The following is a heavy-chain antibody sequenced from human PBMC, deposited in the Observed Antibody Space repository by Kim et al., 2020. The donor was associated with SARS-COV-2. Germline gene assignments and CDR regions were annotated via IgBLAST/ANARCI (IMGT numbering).Heavy chain of an antibody. CDR3: ARGTYQQLVLAQYFQH. CDR2: ISYDGSNK. V-gene: IGHV3-30*04. Sequence: GGSLRLSCAASGFTFSSYAMHRVRQAPGKGLEWVAVISYDGSNKYYADSVKGRFTITRDNSKNTLYLQMNSLRAEDTAVYYCARGTYQQLVLAQYFQHWGQGTLVTVSS. CDR1: GFTFSSYA. D-gene: IGHD6-13*01. J-gene: IGHJ1*01.